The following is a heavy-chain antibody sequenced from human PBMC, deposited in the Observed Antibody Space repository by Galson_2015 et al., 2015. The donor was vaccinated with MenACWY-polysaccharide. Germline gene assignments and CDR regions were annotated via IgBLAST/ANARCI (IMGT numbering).Heavy chain of an antibody. V-gene: IGHV4-59*01. Sequence: SETLSLTCTVSGGSISSSYWSWIRQPPGKGLEWIGYISYSGSTNYNPSLKSRVTMSVDTSKNQFSLKLSSVTAADTAVYYCARAYGVRFYFDYWGQGTLVTVSS. CDR2: ISYSGST. CDR3: ARAYGVRFYFDY. D-gene: IGHD4-17*01. J-gene: IGHJ4*02. CDR1: GGSISSSY.